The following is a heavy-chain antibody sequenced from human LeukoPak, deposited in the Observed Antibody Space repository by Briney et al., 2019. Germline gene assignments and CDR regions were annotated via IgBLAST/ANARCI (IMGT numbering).Heavy chain of an antibody. Sequence: SETLSLTCAVYGGSFSGYYWSWIRQPPGKGLEWIGEINHSGSTNYNPSLKSRVTISVDTSKNQFSLKLSSVTAADTAVYYCARGQTTYYYDSSGYGWGQGTLVTASS. CDR3: ARGQTTYYYDSSGYG. V-gene: IGHV4-34*01. CDR2: INHSGST. CDR1: GGSFSGYY. J-gene: IGHJ4*02. D-gene: IGHD3-22*01.